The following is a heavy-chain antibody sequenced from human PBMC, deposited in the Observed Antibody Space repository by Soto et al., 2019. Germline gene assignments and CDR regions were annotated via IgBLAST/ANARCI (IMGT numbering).Heavy chain of an antibody. CDR3: ARDCSSTSCYDANDYYYYGMDV. Sequence: PGGSLRLSCAASGFTFSSYAMSWVRQAPGKGLEWVSAISGSGGSTYYADSVKGRFTISRDNSKNTLYLQMNSLRAEDTAVYYCARDCSSTSCYDANDYYYYGMDVWGQGTTVTVSS. CDR2: ISGSGGST. V-gene: IGHV3-23*01. J-gene: IGHJ6*02. D-gene: IGHD2-2*01. CDR1: GFTFSSYA.